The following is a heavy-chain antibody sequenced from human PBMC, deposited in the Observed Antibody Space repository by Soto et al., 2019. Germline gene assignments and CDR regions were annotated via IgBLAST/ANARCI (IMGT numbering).Heavy chain of an antibody. CDR2: INHSGSA. V-gene: IGHV4-34*01. CDR1: GGSFSDYI. Sequence: SETLSLTCDVYGGSFSDYIWTWIRQTPGKGLEWIGKINHSGSANYNPSLKSRVTMSVDTSKSQLSLELSSVTAADTAVYYCARRHCNSRNCVPLDPWGQGTLVTVS. CDR3: ARRHCNSRNCVPLDP. J-gene: IGHJ5*02. D-gene: IGHD2-2*01.